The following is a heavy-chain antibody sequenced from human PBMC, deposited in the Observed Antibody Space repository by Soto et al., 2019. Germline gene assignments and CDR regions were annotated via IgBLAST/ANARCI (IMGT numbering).Heavy chain of an antibody. CDR2: ISGSGGSI. CDR3: VKGYWKGDD. J-gene: IGHJ6*02. CDR1: GFTFSTYA. Sequence: EVPLLESGGGLVQPGGSLRLSCAASGFTFSTYAMNWVRQAPGNGLEWVSAISGSGGSIHYADSVKGRFTISRDNSKNTLYLQMNSLRDEDTAVYHCVKGYWKGDDWGQGTTVTVSS. D-gene: IGHD1-1*01. V-gene: IGHV3-23*01.